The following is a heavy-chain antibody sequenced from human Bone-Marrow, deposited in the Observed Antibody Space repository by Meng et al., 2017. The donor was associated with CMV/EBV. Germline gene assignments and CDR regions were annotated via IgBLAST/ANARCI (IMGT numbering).Heavy chain of an antibody. CDR1: GFYFSDNY. D-gene: IGHD1-1*01. CDR2: TKPDSGAT. V-gene: IGHV1-2*02. Sequence: PSVKVTCKASGFYFSDNYMHWLRQAPGQGVEWMGWTKPDSGATNYAQTFQGRVTMTTDSSITHAYMELIGRTSDDTAVYSCARAHNWGPDHWGQGTLVTVSS. CDR3: ARAHNWGPDH. J-gene: IGHJ4*02.